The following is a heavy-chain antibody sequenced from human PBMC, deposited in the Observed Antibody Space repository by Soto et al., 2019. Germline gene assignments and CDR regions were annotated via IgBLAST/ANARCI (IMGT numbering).Heavy chain of an antibody. CDR3: ARGNSSSWQVSHFDY. CDR1: GGRISSGGYY. J-gene: IGHJ4*02. V-gene: IGHV4-31*03. CDR2: IYYSGST. Sequence: SETLSLTCTVSGGRISSGGYYWSWIRQHPGKGLEWIGYIYYSGSTYYNPSLKSRVTISVDTSKNQFSLKLSSVTAADTAVYYCARGNSSSWQVSHFDYWGQGTLVTVSS. D-gene: IGHD6-13*01.